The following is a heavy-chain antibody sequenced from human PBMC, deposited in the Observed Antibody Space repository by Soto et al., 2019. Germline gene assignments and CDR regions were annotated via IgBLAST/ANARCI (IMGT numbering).Heavy chain of an antibody. J-gene: IGHJ4*02. CDR3: AKARYADGWYQFDY. Sequence: EVRLWESGGGLVQPGGSLRLSCAASGFTFSSYAMSWLRQAPGKGLGWVSLIRGSGGTTKYADSVIGRFTISRDNSKNAVYLEMNSLRDEETAVYYCAKARYADGWYQFDYWGQGTLVSVSS. CDR1: GFTFSSYA. V-gene: IGHV3-23*01. CDR2: IRGSGGTT. D-gene: IGHD6-19*01.